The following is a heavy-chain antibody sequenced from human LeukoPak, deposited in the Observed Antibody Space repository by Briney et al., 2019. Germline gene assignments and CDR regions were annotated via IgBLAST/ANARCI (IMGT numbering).Heavy chain of an antibody. CDR2: IYYSGST. CDR1: GGSISSGGYY. D-gene: IGHD2-2*01. V-gene: IGHV4-31*03. Sequence: PSETLSLTCTVSGGSISSGGYYWSWIRQHPGKGLEWIGYIYYSGSTYYNPSLKSRVTISVDTSKNQFSLKLSSVTAADTAVYYCARDRIVVPAAIGFGSYYYGMDVWGQGTTATVSS. CDR3: ARDRIVVPAAIGFGSYYYGMDV. J-gene: IGHJ6*02.